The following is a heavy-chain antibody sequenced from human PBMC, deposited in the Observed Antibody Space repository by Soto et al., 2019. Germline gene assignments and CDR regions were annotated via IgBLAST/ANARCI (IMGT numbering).Heavy chain of an antibody. V-gene: IGHV3-30-3*01. D-gene: IGHD2-8*01. Sequence: QVKLVESGGGVVQPGKSLRLSCEASGFTLATYAMHWVRQAPGKGLEWVAVISFDGTNTYYADSVKGRFTFSRDNSKNTLHLQLTALRPDDTAVSSCARDHLYCSNDNCSRGYYGMDVWGQGTTVTVSS. CDR2: ISFDGTNT. J-gene: IGHJ6*02. CDR3: ARDHLYCSNDNCSRGYYGMDV. CDR1: GFTLATYA.